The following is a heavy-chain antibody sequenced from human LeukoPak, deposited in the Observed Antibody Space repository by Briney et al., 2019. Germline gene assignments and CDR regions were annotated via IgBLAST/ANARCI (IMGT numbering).Heavy chain of an antibody. CDR3: ARVRGVSNWFDP. CDR1: GGPFSTYY. J-gene: IGHJ5*02. V-gene: IGHV4-4*07. CDR2: IYTSGST. Sequence: SETLSLTCTASGGPFSTYYWSWIRQPAGKGLEWIGRIYTSGSTNYNPSLKSRVTMSVDTSKNQFSLKLGSVTAADTAVYYCARVRGVSNWFDPWGQGTLVTVSS. D-gene: IGHD3-10*01.